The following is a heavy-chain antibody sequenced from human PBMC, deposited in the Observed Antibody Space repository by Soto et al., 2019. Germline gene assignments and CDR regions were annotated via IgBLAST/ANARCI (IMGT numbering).Heavy chain of an antibody. Sequence: QLQLQESGPGPVKPSGTLSLTCTVSGGAINTNNYYWGWVRQPPGKGLEWVGSVFYDGTTCYSPSLKSRVTISVATSTTQFSLKLNSVTAADTAVYYCARLVVVSPVANVWGQGTLVTVSS. CDR2: VFYDGTT. V-gene: IGHV4-39*01. J-gene: IGHJ4*02. CDR1: GGAINTNNYY. D-gene: IGHD2-2*01. CDR3: ARLVVVSPVANV.